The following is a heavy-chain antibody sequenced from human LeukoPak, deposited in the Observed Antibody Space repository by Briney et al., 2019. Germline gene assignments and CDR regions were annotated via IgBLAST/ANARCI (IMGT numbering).Heavy chain of an antibody. CDR1: GYTFTGYY. J-gene: IGHJ5*02. CDR2: INPNSGGT. V-gene: IGHV1-2*02. CDR3: ARDVGAVAEKRGRTLRWFDP. D-gene: IGHD6-19*01. Sequence: VASVEVSCKASGYTFTGYYMHWVRQAPGQGLEWMGWINPNSGGTNYTQKFQGRVTMTRDTSISTAYMELSRLRSDDTAVYYCARDVGAVAEKRGRTLRWFDPWGQGTLVTVSS.